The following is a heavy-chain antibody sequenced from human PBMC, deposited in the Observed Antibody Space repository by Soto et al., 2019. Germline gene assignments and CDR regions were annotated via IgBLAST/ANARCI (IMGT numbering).Heavy chain of an antibody. D-gene: IGHD2-2*01. CDR3: AKSGLPAAINNWFDP. J-gene: IGHJ5*02. CDR2: IIPILRTP. V-gene: IGHV1-69*06. CDR1: GGPFSSYA. Sequence: QVQLVQSGAEVKKPGSPVRVSCKASGGPFSSYAISWVRRAPGQGLEWMGGIIPILRTPSYAQKFQGRVTITADTSTSTAYMELSSLRSDDTAIYYCAKSGLPAAINNWFDPWGQGTLVTVSS.